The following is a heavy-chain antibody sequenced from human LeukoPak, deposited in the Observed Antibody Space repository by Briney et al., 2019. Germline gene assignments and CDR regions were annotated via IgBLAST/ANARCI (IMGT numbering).Heavy chain of an antibody. CDR2: IRSKANSYAT. D-gene: IGHD4-17*01. Sequence: PGGSLRLSCAASGFTFSGSAMHWVRQASGKGLEWVGRIRSKANSYATAYAASVKGRFTISRDDSKNTAYLQMNSLKTEDTAVYYCTRPIYGDRAFDYWGQGTLVTVSS. J-gene: IGHJ4*02. CDR3: TRPIYGDRAFDY. CDR1: GFTFSGSA. V-gene: IGHV3-73*01.